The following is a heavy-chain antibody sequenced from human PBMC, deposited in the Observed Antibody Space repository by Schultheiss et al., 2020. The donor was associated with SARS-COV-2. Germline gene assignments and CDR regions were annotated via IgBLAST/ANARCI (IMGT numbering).Heavy chain of an antibody. D-gene: IGHD3-10*01. CDR3: ARDPVTMVQGVSGAFDI. V-gene: IGHV4-61*01. CDR2: IYYNGST. Sequence: SETLSLTCTVSGGSVSSGSYYWSWIRQPPGKGLEWIGYIYYNGSTNYNPSLKSRVTISVDTSKNQFSLKMSSVTAADTAVYYCARDPVTMVQGVSGAFDIWGQGTMVTVSS. CDR1: GGSVSSGSYY. J-gene: IGHJ3*02.